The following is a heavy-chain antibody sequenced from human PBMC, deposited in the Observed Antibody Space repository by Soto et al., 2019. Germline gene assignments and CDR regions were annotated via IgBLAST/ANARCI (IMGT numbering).Heavy chain of an antibody. CDR3: ARGRLLEDSSGTPSRLDNWFDP. D-gene: IGHD3-22*01. J-gene: IGHJ5*02. CDR2: INHSGST. V-gene: IGHV4-34*01. Sequence: NPSETLSLTCAVYGGSFSGYYWSWIRQPPGKGLEWIGEINHSGSTNYNPSLKSRVTISVDTSKNQFSLKLSSVTAADTAVYYCARGRLLEDSSGTPSRLDNWFDPWGQGTLVTVSS. CDR1: GGSFSGYY.